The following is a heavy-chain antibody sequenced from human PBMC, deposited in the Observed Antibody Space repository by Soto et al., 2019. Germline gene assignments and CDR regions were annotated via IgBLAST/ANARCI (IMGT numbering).Heavy chain of an antibody. CDR3: ARAVVPAALVDY. CDR2: MNPNSGNT. Sequence: ASVKGSCKASGYTFTSYDINWVRQATGQGLEWMGWMNPNSGNTGYAQKFQGRVTMTRNTSISTAYMELSSLRSEDTAVYYCARAVVPAALVDYWGQGTLVTVSS. CDR1: GYTFTSYD. J-gene: IGHJ4*02. D-gene: IGHD2-2*01. V-gene: IGHV1-8*01.